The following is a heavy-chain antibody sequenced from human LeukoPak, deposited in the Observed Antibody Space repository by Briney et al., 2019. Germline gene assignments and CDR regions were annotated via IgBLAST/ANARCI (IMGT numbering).Heavy chain of an antibody. CDR1: GYSFINYW. D-gene: IGHD6-19*01. Sequence: GESLKISCKGSGYSFINYWIGWVRQMPEKGLEWMAIIYPGDSDTKYSPSFQGQVTISADKSITTAYLQWSSLKASDTAMYYCAILSSGWYYFDYWGQGTLVTVSS. J-gene: IGHJ4*02. CDR2: IYPGDSDT. V-gene: IGHV5-51*01. CDR3: AILSSGWYYFDY.